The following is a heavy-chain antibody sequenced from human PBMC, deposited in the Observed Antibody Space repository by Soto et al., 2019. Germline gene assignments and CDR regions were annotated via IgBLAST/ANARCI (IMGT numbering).Heavy chain of an antibody. Sequence: GGSLRLSCAASGFTFSSYSMNWVRQAPGKGLEWVSYISSSSSTIYYADSVKGRFTISRDNAKNSLYLQMNSLRDEDTAVYYCSLDSGYSYGPVDYRCQGTLVTGSS. V-gene: IGHV3-48*02. CDR1: GFTFSSYS. CDR2: ISSSSSTI. J-gene: IGHJ4*02. CDR3: SLDSGYSYGPVDY. D-gene: IGHD5-18*01.